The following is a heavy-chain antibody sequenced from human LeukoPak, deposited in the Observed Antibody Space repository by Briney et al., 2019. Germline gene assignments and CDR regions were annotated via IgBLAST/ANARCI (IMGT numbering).Heavy chain of an antibody. CDR2: INPNSGDT. CDR1: GYTFTGYY. CDR3: ARDFNHGILLWLGESDNEYFHH. V-gene: IGHV1-2*02. D-gene: IGHD3-10*01. Sequence: ASVKVSCKASGYTFTGYYIHWVRQAPGQGLEWMGWINPNSGDTNYAQKFQGRVTMTRDTSISTAYMELSRLRSDDTAVYYCARDFNHGILLWLGESDNEYFHHWGQGTLVTVSS. J-gene: IGHJ1*01.